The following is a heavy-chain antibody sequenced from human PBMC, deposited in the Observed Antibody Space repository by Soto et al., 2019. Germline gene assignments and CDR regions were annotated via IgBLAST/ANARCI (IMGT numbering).Heavy chain of an antibody. Sequence: QVQLVESGGGVVQPGRSLRLSCAASGFTFSSYGMHWVRQAPGKGLEWVEVISYDGSNKYYADSVKGRFTISRDNSKNTLYLQMNSLRAEDTAVYYCANMLADGDYWGQGTLVTVSS. D-gene: IGHD2-8*01. V-gene: IGHV3-30*18. CDR3: ANMLADGDY. J-gene: IGHJ4*02. CDR1: GFTFSSYG. CDR2: ISYDGSNK.